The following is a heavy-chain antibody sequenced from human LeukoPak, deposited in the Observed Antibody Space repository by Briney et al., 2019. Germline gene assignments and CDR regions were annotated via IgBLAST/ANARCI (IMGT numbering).Heavy chain of an antibody. D-gene: IGHD3-22*01. V-gene: IGHV4-59*01. J-gene: IGHJ3*02. CDR2: IYYSGST. Sequence: SETLSLTCTVSGGSISSYYWSWIRQPPGKGLEWIGYIYYSGSTNYNPSLESRVTIFVKHSHNQFFLQQSYLTAADTAVYYCARVHALPSYYDSSGYPLHAFDIWGQGTMVTVSS. CDR3: ARVHALPSYYDSSGYPLHAFDI. CDR1: GGSISSYY.